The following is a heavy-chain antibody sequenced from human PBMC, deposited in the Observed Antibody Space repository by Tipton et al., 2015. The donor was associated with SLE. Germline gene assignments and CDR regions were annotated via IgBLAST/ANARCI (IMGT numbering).Heavy chain of an antibody. Sequence: TLSLTCTVSGGPFTTGGYDYWVWLRQAPGKGLEWIGSFYSNGGAYYNASLKSRVIISVDSSKSQLSLKLSSVTAADTAVYYCATDMGIGWGYAFDIWGQGTMVTVSS. J-gene: IGHJ3*02. D-gene: IGHD7-27*01. CDR3: ATDMGIGWGYAFDI. CDR1: GGPFTTGGYDY. CDR2: FYSNGGA. V-gene: IGHV4-39*07.